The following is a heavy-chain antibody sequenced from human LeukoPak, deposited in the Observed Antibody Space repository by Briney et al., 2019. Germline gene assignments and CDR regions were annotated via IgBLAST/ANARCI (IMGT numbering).Heavy chain of an antibody. CDR2: ISAYNGNT. CDR3: ARSRQLVRRNNWFDP. J-gene: IGHJ5*02. CDR1: GYTFTSYG. Sequence: GASVKVSCKASGYTFTSYGISWVRQAPGQGLEWMGWISAYNGNTNYAQKLQGRVTMTTDTSTSTAYMELRSLRSDDTAVYYCARSRQLVRRNNWFDPWGQGTLVTVSS. V-gene: IGHV1-18*01. D-gene: IGHD6-13*01.